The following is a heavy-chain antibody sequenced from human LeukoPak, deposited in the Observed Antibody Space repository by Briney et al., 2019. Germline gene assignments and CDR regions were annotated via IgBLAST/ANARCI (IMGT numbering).Heavy chain of an antibody. V-gene: IGHV1-46*01. CDR3: ARSHSSWYWFDP. J-gene: IGHJ5*02. Sequence: ASVKVSCKASGYTFTNYYMHWVRQAPGQGIEWMGVIDPRGGSTTYAQKVQGRFTMTRDTSTNTVYMELRSLNSEDTAVYYCARSHSSWYWFDPWGQGTLVTVSS. CDR1: GYTFTNYY. CDR2: IDPRGGST. D-gene: IGHD6-13*01.